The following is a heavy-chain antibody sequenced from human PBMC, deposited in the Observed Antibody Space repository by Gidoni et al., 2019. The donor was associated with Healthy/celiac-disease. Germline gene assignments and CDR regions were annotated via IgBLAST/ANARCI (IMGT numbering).Heavy chain of an antibody. V-gene: IGHV3-66*01. J-gene: IGHJ4*02. D-gene: IGHD6-13*01. Sequence: EVQLVESGGCLVQPGGSLRLPCAASGFTVSSNYRSWVRQAPGKGLEWVSGIYSGGRTYDADSVKGRFTISRDNSKNTLYLQMNSLRAEETAVYYGARELTAAGAHSVYWGQGTLVTVSS. CDR1: GFTVSSNY. CDR2: IYSGGRT. CDR3: ARELTAAGAHSVY.